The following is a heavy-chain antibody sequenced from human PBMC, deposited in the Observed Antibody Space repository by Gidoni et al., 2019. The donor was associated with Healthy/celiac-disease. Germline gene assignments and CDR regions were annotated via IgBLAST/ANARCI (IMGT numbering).Heavy chain of an antibody. CDR2: IKSTTDGGTP. V-gene: IGHV3-15*01. CDR1: GVTFSNAW. D-gene: IGHD1-26*01. CDR3: TTDRSGSYYGY. Sequence: EVQLVEAGGGWVKPGGSLRLACAASGVTFSNAWMSWVRQAPGKGLEWFGRIKSTTDGGTPDYAAPVKGRFTISRDDSKNTLSLQLTSLKTEAPAVYYCTTDRSGSYYGYWGQRTLVTVSS. J-gene: IGHJ4*01.